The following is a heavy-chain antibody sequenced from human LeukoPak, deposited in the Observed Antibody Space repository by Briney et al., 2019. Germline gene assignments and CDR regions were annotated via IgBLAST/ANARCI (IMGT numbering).Heavy chain of an antibody. CDR1: GFTFSSYA. J-gene: IGHJ4*02. Sequence: GGSLRLSCATSGFTFSSYAKSWVRQAPGKGLEWVSAISDSGTKTYYADSMKGRFTISRDNSKSTLYLQMNSLRADDTALYYCARESPIALAGNWGQGTLVTVSS. CDR3: ARESPIALAGN. CDR2: ISDSGTKT. D-gene: IGHD6-19*01. V-gene: IGHV3-23*01.